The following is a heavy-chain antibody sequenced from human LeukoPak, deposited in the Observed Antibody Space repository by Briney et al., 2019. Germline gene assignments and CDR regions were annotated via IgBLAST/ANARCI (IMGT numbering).Heavy chain of an antibody. V-gene: IGHV1-69*05. CDR3: ARELLYDIMTGCYPSVGFYFDY. Sequence: SVKVSCKASGGTFSSYAISWVRQAPGQGLEWMGRIIPIFGTANYAQKFQGRVTITTDESTSTAYKELSSLRSEDTAVYYCARELLYDIMTGCYPSVGFYFDYWGQGTLVTVSS. CDR1: GGTFSSYA. J-gene: IGHJ4*02. D-gene: IGHD3-9*01. CDR2: IIPIFGTA.